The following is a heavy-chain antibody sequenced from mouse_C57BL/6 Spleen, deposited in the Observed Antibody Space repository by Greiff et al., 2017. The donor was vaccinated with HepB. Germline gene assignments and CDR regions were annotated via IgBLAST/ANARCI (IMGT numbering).Heavy chain of an antibody. V-gene: IGHV1-53*01. CDR1: GYTFTSYW. D-gene: IGHD2-1*01. Sequence: QVQLQQPGTELVKPGASVKLSCKASGYTFTSYWMHWVKQRPGQGLEWIGNINPSNGGTNYNEKFKSKDTLTVDKSSSTAYMQLSSLTSEASAVYYCASSSTPYRGVDYWGQGTTLTVSS. CDR2: INPSNGGT. CDR3: ASSSTPYRGVDY. J-gene: IGHJ2*01.